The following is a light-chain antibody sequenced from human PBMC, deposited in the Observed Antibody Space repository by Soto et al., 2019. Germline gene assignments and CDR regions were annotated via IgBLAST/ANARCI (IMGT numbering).Light chain of an antibody. CDR1: QSVSSY. Sequence: IVEKLSSSTLSLSPRERAALSCMASQSVSSYLAWYQQKPGQAPRLLIYDASNRATGIPARFSGSGSGTDFTLTISSLEPEDFAVYYCQQRSNWPPATVGQGTKV. V-gene: IGKV3-11*01. CDR3: QQRSNWPPAT. J-gene: IGKJ1*01. CDR2: DAS.